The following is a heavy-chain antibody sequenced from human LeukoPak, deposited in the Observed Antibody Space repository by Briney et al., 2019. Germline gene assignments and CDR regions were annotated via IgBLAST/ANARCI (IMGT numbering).Heavy chain of an antibody. J-gene: IGHJ4*02. CDR1: GYTFTSYY. CDR3: ARDIVTTMVRGVITYFDY. V-gene: IGHV1-46*01. Sequence: ASVKVSCKASGYTFTSYYMHWVRQAPGQGLEWMGIINPSGGSTRYAQKFQGRVTMTRDTSTSTVYMELSSLRSEDTAVYYCARDIVTTMVRGVITYFDYWGQGTLVTVSS. CDR2: INPSGGST. D-gene: IGHD3-10*01.